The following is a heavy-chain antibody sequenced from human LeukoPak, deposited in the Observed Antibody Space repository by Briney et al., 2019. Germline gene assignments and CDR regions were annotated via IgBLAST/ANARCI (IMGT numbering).Heavy chain of an antibody. CDR3: ARDRGPVAGNAFDI. CDR1: GGSISSSNW. J-gene: IGHJ3*02. D-gene: IGHD6-19*01. CDR2: IYHSGST. Sequence: SETLSLTCAVSGGSISSSNWWSWVRQPPGKGLEWIGEIYHSGSTNYNPSLKSRVTISVDKSKNQFSLKLSSVTAADTAVYYCARDRGPVAGNAFDIWGQGTMVTVSS. V-gene: IGHV4-4*02.